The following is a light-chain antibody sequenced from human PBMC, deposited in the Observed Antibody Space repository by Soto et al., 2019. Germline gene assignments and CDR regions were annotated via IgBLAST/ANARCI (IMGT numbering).Light chain of an antibody. CDR1: QSISSY. V-gene: IGKV1-39*01. CDR2: AAS. CDR3: QQSYSTLIT. J-gene: IGKJ5*01. Sequence: DIQMTQSPSSLSASVGDRVTITCRASQSISSYLNWYQQKQGKAPKLLIYAASSLQSGVPSRFSGSGSGTDFTLTISTMHPEDFATYHCQQSYSTLITFGQGTRLELK.